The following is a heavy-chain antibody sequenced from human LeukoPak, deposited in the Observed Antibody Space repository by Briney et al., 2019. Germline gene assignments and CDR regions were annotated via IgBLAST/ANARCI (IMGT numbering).Heavy chain of an antibody. V-gene: IGHV4-39*01. CDR1: GVSISSSADY. Sequence: PETLSLTCSVSGVSISSSADYWGWIRQPPGKGLEWIGNIYYSGRTYYNPSLESRITISVDTSKNQFSLKLNSVTAADTAIYYCARQLYSGSYPSWGQGALVTVSS. D-gene: IGHD1-26*01. CDR2: IYYSGRT. J-gene: IGHJ5*02. CDR3: ARQLYSGSYPS.